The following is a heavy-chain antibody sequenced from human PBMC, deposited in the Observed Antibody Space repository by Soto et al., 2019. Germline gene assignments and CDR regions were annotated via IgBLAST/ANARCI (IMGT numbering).Heavy chain of an antibody. CDR1: GYSFTSYW. Sequence: GESLKISCKGSGYSFTSYWIGWVRQMPGKGLEWMGIIYPGDSDTRYSPSFQGQVTISADKSISTAYLQWSSLKASDTAMYYCARHVGPSSGGSNYYYYYMDVWGKGTTVTVSS. V-gene: IGHV5-51*01. CDR2: IYPGDSDT. CDR3: ARHVGPSSGGSNYYYYYMDV. D-gene: IGHD2-15*01. J-gene: IGHJ6*03.